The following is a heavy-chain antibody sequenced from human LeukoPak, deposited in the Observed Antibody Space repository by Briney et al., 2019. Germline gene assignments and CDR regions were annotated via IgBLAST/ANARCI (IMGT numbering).Heavy chain of an antibody. V-gene: IGHV4-34*01. CDR2: INHSGST. D-gene: IGHD4-17*01. J-gene: IGHJ4*02. CDR1: GGSFSGCY. CDR3: ARMTSGFTVTTFGARDY. Sequence: SETLSLTCAVYGGSFSGCYWSWIRQPPGKGLEWIGEINHSGSTNYNPSLKSRVTISVDTSKNQFSLKLSSVTAADTAVYYCARMTSGFTVTTFGARDYWGQGTLVTVSS.